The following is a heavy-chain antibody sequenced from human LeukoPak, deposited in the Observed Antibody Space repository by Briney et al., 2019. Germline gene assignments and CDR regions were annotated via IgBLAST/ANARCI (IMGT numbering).Heavy chain of an antibody. CDR3: ARAYYYGSGSYDY. D-gene: IGHD3-10*01. Sequence: PSETLSLTCAVYGGSFSGYYWSWIRQHPGKGLEWIGEINHSGSTNYNPSLKSRVTISVDTSKNQFSLKLSSVTAADTAVYYCARAYYYGSGSYDYWGQGTLVTVSS. J-gene: IGHJ4*02. V-gene: IGHV4-34*01. CDR2: INHSGST. CDR1: GGSFSGYY.